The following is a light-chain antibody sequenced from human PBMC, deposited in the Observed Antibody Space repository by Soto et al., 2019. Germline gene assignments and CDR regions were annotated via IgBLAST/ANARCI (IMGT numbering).Light chain of an antibody. Sequence: DIQMTQSPPSLSASVGDRVTITCRASQSINTYLNWYQQKPGKAPKLLIYAASSLQSGVPSRFSGSGSGTDFTLTISSLQPEDFATYYCQQTYSAPRTFGQGTRVEIQ. J-gene: IGKJ1*01. CDR1: QSINTY. CDR3: QQTYSAPRT. V-gene: IGKV1-39*01. CDR2: AAS.